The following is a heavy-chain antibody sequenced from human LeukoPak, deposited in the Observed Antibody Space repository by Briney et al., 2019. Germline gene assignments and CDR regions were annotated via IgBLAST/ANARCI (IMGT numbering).Heavy chain of an antibody. Sequence: ASVKVSCKVSGYTLTELSMHWVRQAPGKGLEWMGGFDPEDGETFYAQKFQGRVTMTEDTSTDTAYMELSSLRSEDTAVYYCATDYYYDSSGSYYTVDYWGQGTLVTVSS. V-gene: IGHV1-24*01. J-gene: IGHJ4*02. CDR2: FDPEDGET. CDR3: ATDYYYDSSGSYYTVDY. D-gene: IGHD3-22*01. CDR1: GYTLTELS.